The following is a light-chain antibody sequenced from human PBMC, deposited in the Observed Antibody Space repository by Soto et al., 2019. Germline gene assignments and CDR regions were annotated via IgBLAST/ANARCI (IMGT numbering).Light chain of an antibody. Sequence: EIVMTQSPATLSLSPGERATLSCRASQSVGTSLAWYQQKPGQAPRLLIYDTSNRATGIPARFSGGGSGTGFTLTISSLEPEDFAVYYCQQRSRLFTSVGGTKVDIK. CDR3: QQRSRLFT. CDR1: QSVGTS. J-gene: IGKJ4*01. CDR2: DTS. V-gene: IGKV3-11*01.